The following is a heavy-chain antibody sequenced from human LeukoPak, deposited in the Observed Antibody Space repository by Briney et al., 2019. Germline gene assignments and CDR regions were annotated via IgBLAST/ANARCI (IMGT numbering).Heavy chain of an antibody. J-gene: IGHJ4*02. Sequence: PGGSLRLSCAASGFTFSSYAMSWVRQAPGKGLEWVSAISGSGGSTYYADSVKGRFTISRDNAKNSLYLQMNSLRVEDTAVYYCAREHWSTPDCWGQGTLVTVSS. CDR2: ISGSGGST. D-gene: IGHD2-8*02. CDR3: AREHWSTPDC. CDR1: GFTFSSYA. V-gene: IGHV3-23*01.